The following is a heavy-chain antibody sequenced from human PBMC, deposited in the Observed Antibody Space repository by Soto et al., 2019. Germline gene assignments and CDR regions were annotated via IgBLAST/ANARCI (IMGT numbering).Heavy chain of an antibody. CDR3: SSDDDDCWSGYHVPPPIDS. Sequence: QVQLVQSGADVKKPGASVKVSCKASGYTFTNYGISWVRQAPGPGLEWLGWISAYNGNTNYAQKLQGRLTMTTDTCTSTAYMELRSLRSDDTAVYYCSSDDDDCWSGYHVPPPIDSWGQGTLVTFSS. CDR1: GYTFTNYG. V-gene: IGHV1-18*01. D-gene: IGHD3-3*01. CDR2: ISAYNGNT. J-gene: IGHJ4*02.